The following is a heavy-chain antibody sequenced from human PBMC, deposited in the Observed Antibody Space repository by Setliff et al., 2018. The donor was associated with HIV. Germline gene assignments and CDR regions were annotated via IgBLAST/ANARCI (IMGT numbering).Heavy chain of an antibody. V-gene: IGHV3-23*01. D-gene: IGHD5-12*01. CDR1: GFTFSGYA. CDR3: AKGLRWLQMYDSFDV. CDR2: ITANGGTS. Sequence: PGESLTISCAGSGFTFSGYAMSWVRQAPGKGLEWVSAITANGGTSYYADSVQGRFTISRDNSENTLHLHMNSLRAEDTAVYYCAKGLRWLQMYDSFDVWGPGTMVTVSS. J-gene: IGHJ3*01.